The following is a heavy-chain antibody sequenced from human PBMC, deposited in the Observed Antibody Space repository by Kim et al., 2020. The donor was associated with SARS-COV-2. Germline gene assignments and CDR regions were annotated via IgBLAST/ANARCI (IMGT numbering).Heavy chain of an antibody. CDR1: GFTFSSYA. Sequence: GGSLRLFCAASGFTFSSYAMSWVRQAPGKGLEWVSVIYSGGSSTYYADSVKGRFTISRDNSKNTLYLQMNSLIAEDMAVYYCAKASGGLWLPYYFDYWGQGTLVTVSS. D-gene: IGHD5-18*01. CDR2: IYSGGSST. V-gene: IGHV3-23*03. CDR3: AKASGGLWLPYYFDY. J-gene: IGHJ4*02.